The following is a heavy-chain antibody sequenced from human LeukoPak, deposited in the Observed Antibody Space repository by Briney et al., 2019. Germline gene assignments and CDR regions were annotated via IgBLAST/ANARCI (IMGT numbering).Heavy chain of an antibody. J-gene: IGHJ3*02. CDR2: IYYSGST. D-gene: IGHD3-10*01. Sequence: SETLSLTCTVSGGSISSSSYYWGWIRQPPGKGLEWIGSIYYSGSTYYNPSLKSRVTISVDTSKNQFSLKLSSVTAADTAVYYCAKVLLWFGEYYAFDIWGQGTMVTVSS. CDR1: GGSISSSSYY. CDR3: AKVLLWFGEYYAFDI. V-gene: IGHV4-39*07.